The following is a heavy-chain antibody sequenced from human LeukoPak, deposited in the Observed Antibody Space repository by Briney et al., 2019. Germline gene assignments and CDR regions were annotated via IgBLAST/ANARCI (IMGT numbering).Heavy chain of an antibody. J-gene: IGHJ4*02. CDR2: IYHSGST. D-gene: IGHD3-22*01. CDR3: ARGYYDTSGYSNPFDY. CDR1: GYSISSGYY. Sequence: SETLSLTCTVSGYSISSGYYWGWIRQPPGKGLEWIGSIYHSGSTYYKPSLKSRVTISVDTSKNQFSLKLNSVTAADTAVYYCARGYYDTSGYSNPFDYWGQGTLVTVSS. V-gene: IGHV4-38-2*02.